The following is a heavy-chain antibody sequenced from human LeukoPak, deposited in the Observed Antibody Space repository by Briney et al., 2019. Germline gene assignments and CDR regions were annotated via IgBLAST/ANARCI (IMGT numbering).Heavy chain of an antibody. J-gene: IGHJ6*02. CDR3: ARGEGGNSYLTYYYYYYGMDV. D-gene: IGHD4-23*01. V-gene: IGHV1-18*01. Sequence: GASVKVSCKASGYTFTSYGISWVRQAPGQGLEWMGWISAYNGNTNYAQKLQGRVTMTTDTSTSTAYMELRSLRSDDTAVYYCARGEGGNSYLTYYYYYYGMDVWGQGTTVTVSS. CDR1: GYTFTSYG. CDR2: ISAYNGNT.